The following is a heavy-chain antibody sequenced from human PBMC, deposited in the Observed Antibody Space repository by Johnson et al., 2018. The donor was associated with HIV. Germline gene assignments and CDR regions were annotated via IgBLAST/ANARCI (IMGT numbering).Heavy chain of an antibody. V-gene: IGHV3-23*04. D-gene: IGHD3-22*01. CDR3: VRVVVTMIVSDTLPSLGDGRNDAFDI. CDR1: GFTFSSYA. Sequence: EVQVVESGGGLVQPGGSLRLSCAASGFTFSSYAMSWVRQAPGKGLEWVSAISGSGGSTYYPGSVKGRFTISRDHAKNSLYLQMNSLRVEDTALYYCVRVVVTMIVSDTLPSLGDGRNDAFDIWGQGTMVTVSS. CDR2: ISGSGGST. J-gene: IGHJ3*02.